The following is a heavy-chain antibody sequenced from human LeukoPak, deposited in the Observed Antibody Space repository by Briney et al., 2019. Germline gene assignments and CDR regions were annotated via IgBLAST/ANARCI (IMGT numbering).Heavy chain of an antibody. Sequence: GGSLRLPCAASGFTFSSYWMHWVRQAPGKGLVWVSRINSDGSSTSYADSVKGRFTISRDNAKNTLYLQMNSLRAEDTAVYYCARGAYDFWSGYSTMTPFDYWGQGTLVTVSS. D-gene: IGHD3-3*01. V-gene: IGHV3-74*01. J-gene: IGHJ4*02. CDR3: ARGAYDFWSGYSTMTPFDY. CDR2: INSDGSST. CDR1: GFTFSSYW.